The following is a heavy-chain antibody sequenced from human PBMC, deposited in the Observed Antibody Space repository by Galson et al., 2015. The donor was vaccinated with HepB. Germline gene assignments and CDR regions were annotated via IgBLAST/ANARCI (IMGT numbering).Heavy chain of an antibody. D-gene: IGHD1-26*01. Sequence: SLRLSCAASVSNFRTYGMSWVRQAPGKGLQWVSTINDSGGNTHYADSVKGRFTISRDNSKNTLYLHMNSLRAEDTAVYYCAKDAGGTDSGPFEYWGQGTLVTVSS. CDR2: INDSGGNT. V-gene: IGHV3-23*01. CDR1: VSNFRTYG. CDR3: AKDAGGTDSGPFEY. J-gene: IGHJ4*02.